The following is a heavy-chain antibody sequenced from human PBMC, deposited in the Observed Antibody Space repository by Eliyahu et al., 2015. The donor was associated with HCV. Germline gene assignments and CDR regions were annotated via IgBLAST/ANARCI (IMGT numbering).Heavy chain of an antibody. CDR2: IXYSGST. V-gene: IGHV4-59*08. CDR1: GGSIXSYY. CDR3: ARHPRPFDL. D-gene: IGHD6-6*01. J-gene: IGHJ2*01. Sequence: QLQLQESGPGLVKPSXTLSXTCXXSGGSIXSYYWSWXRQPPGKGLEWIGYIXYSGSTNYNPSLKSRVTISVDTSKNQFSLKLSSVTAADTAVYYCARHPRPFDLWGRGTLVTVSS.